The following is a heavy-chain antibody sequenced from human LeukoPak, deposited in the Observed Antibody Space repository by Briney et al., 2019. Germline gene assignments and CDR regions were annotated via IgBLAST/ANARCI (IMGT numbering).Heavy chain of an antibody. CDR1: GFTFSSYA. CDR2: ISGSGGST. CDR3: AKGDLTIFGVVITDAFDI. Sequence: PGGSLRLSCAASGFTFSSYAMSWVRQAPGKGLEWVSAISGSGGSTYYADSVKGRFTISRDNSKNTLYLQMNRLRAEDTAVYYCAKGDLTIFGVVITDAFDIWGQGTMVTVSS. J-gene: IGHJ3*02. V-gene: IGHV3-23*01. D-gene: IGHD3-3*01.